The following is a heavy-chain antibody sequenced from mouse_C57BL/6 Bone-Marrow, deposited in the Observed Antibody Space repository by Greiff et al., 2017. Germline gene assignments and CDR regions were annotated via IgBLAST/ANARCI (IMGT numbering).Heavy chain of an antibody. CDR1: GYTFTDYY. CDR2: INPHNGGT. V-gene: IGHV1-26*01. D-gene: IGHD2-5*01. J-gene: IGHJ4*01. CDR3: ARYDSNCEREMDY. Sequence: VQLKQSGPELVKPGASVKISCKASGYTFTDYYMNWVKQSPGQSLEWIGDINPHNGGTNYNQKFKGKATLTVDKSSSTAYMELRSLTSEDSTVDDSARYDSNCEREMDYWGQGTSVTVSS.